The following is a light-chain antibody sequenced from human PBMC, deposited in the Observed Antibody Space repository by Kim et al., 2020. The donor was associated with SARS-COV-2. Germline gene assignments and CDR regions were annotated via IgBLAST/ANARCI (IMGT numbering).Light chain of an antibody. V-gene: IGKV3D-15*01. CDR1: ESVSSN. Sequence: EIVLTQSPATLSVSPGERATLSCRASESVSSNLAWYQQKPGQAPRLLIYRASTRATGIPARFSGSGSGTEFTLTISSLQSEDFAVYYCQQYNGWSRTFGQGTKVDIK. CDR2: RAS. CDR3: QQYNGWSRT. J-gene: IGKJ1*01.